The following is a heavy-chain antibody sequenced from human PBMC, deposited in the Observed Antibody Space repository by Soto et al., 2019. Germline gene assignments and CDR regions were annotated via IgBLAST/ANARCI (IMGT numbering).Heavy chain of an antibody. Sequence: LRLSCAASGFTLSDYYMTWIRQAPGKGLEWISYISSSGGTIYHADSVKGRFTISRENAKKSLDLQMNSLRAEDTAVYYCARVSAVAGSYAMDVWGQGTTITVS. V-gene: IGHV3-11*01. CDR1: GFTLSDYY. D-gene: IGHD6-13*01. CDR2: ISSSGGTI. CDR3: ARVSAVAGSYAMDV. J-gene: IGHJ6*02.